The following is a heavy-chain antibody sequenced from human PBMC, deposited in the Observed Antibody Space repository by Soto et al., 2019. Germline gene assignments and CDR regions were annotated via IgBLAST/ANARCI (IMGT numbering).Heavy chain of an antibody. CDR3: AKDGRRFLEWLSPVDY. J-gene: IGHJ4*02. Sequence: QVQLVESGGGVVQPGRSLRLSCAASGFTFSSYGMHWVRQAPGKGLEWVAVISYDGSNKYYADSVKGRFTISRDNSKNPLYLQMNSLRAEDTAVYYCAKDGRRFLEWLSPVDYWGQGTLVTVSS. V-gene: IGHV3-30*18. CDR1: GFTFSSYG. CDR2: ISYDGSNK. D-gene: IGHD3-3*01.